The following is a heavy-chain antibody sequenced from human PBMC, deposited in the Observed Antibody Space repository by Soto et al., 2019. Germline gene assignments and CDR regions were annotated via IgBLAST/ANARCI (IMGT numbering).Heavy chain of an antibody. CDR3: AREGYGGDAPFVF. CDR2: IWYDGSNK. Sequence: QVQLVESGGGVVQPGRSLRLSCAASGFTFRSHGMHWVRPAPGKGPEWVAVIWYDGSNKYYADSAKVRFTISRDNSKNTLYLQMNSLSVEDTSVYYCAREGYGGDAPFVFWGQGTLVTVS. CDR1: GFTFRSHG. J-gene: IGHJ4*02. V-gene: IGHV3-33*01. D-gene: IGHD2-21*01.